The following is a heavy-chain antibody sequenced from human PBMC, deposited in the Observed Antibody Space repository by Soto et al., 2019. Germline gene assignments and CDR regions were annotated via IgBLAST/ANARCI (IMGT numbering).Heavy chain of an antibody. CDR3: ARITMVRGVERYFDS. V-gene: IGHV2-5*02. D-gene: IGHD3-10*01. J-gene: IGHJ4*02. Sequence: GPTLVNPTQTLTLTCTFSGFSLSTSGVGVGWIRQPPGKALEWLALIYWDDDKRYSPSLKSRLTITKDTSKNQVVLTMTNMDPVDTATYYCARITMVRGVERYFDSWGQGTLVTVS. CDR2: IYWDDDK. CDR1: GFSLSTSGVG.